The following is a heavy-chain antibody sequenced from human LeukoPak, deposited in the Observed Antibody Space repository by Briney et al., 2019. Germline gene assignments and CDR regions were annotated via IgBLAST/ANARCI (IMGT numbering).Heavy chain of an antibody. CDR3: ARGRGLSSWLDY. J-gene: IGHJ4*02. Sequence: PSETLSLTCTVSGGSISSYYWNWIRQPPGKGLEWIGYIYYSGSTYYNPSLKSRVTISVDTSKNQFSLKLSSVTAADTAVYYCARGRGLSSWLDYWGQGTLVTVSS. CDR2: IYYSGST. D-gene: IGHD6-13*01. V-gene: IGHV4-59*12. CDR1: GGSISSYY.